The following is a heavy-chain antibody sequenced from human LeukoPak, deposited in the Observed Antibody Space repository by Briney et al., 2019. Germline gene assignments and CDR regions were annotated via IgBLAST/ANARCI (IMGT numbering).Heavy chain of an antibody. D-gene: IGHD3-10*01. J-gene: IGHJ4*02. Sequence: GGSLRLSCAASGFTFSDYWIDWVRQAPGQGLEWVANINTDGSTTNYVESVRGRFTISRDNTRNSLSLQMNNLRDEDTAVYYCARNRGGQQFDCWGQGTLLTVSS. CDR3: ARNRGGQQFDC. CDR1: GFTFSDYW. CDR2: INTDGSTT. V-gene: IGHV3-7*01.